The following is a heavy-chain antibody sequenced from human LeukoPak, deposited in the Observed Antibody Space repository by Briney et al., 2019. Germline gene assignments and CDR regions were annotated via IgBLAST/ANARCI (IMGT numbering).Heavy chain of an antibody. J-gene: IGHJ4*02. CDR2: INPNSGGT. V-gene: IGHV1-2*02. D-gene: IGHD4-17*01. CDR1: GYTFTGYY. CDR3: ARIPLRAVTLPVGFDY. Sequence: ASVKVSCKASGYTFTGYYMHWVRQAPGQGLEWMGWINPNSGGTNYAQKFQGRVTMTRDTSISTAYMELSRLRSDDTAVYYCARIPLRAVTLPVGFDYWGQGTLVTVSS.